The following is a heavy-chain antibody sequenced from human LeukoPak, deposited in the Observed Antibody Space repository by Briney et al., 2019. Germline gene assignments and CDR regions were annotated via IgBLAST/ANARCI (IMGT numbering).Heavy chain of an antibody. V-gene: IGHV4-39*01. CDR3: ARSFDY. Sequence: SETLSLTCSVSGASISSGNYFWNWVRQSPVKGLEWIGCIPYSGTTHYNPSLKSRVTIFVDTSKNQFSLNLNSVTASDTAVYYCARSFDYWVQGTLVAVSS. CDR2: IPYSGTT. J-gene: IGHJ4*02. CDR1: GASISSGNYF.